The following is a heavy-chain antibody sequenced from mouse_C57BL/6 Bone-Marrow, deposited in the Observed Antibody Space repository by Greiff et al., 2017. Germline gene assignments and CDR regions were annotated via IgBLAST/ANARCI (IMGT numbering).Heavy chain of an antibody. Sequence: QVQLKQSGPGLVQPSQSLSITCTVSGFSLTSYGVHWVRQSPGKGLEWLGVIWSGGSTDYNAAFISRLSISKDNSKSHVFFKMSSLQADDTAIYYCALYDGYYGYAMDYWGQGTSVTVSS. V-gene: IGHV2-2*01. CDR3: ALYDGYYGYAMDY. CDR1: GFSLTSYG. CDR2: IWSGGST. D-gene: IGHD2-3*01. J-gene: IGHJ4*01.